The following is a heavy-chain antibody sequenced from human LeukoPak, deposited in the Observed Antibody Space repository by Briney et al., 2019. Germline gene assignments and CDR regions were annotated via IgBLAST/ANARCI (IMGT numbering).Heavy chain of an antibody. CDR3: AKVRYYDYVWGSYRAPHFDY. J-gene: IGHJ4*02. V-gene: IGHV3-23*01. Sequence: GGSLRLSCAASGFTFSSYAMSWVRQAPGKGLEWVSAISGSGGSTYYADSVKGRFTISRDNSKNTPYLQMNSLRAEDTAVYYCAKVRYYDYVWGSYRAPHFDYWGQGTLVTVSS. D-gene: IGHD3-16*02. CDR1: GFTFSSYA. CDR2: ISGSGGST.